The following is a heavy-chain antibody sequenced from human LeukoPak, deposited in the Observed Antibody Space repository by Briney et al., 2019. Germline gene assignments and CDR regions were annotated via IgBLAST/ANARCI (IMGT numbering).Heavy chain of an antibody. V-gene: IGHV3-48*02. CDR2: ISSSSSTI. D-gene: IGHD6-19*01. Sequence: GGSLRLSCAASGFTFSTYSMSWVRQAPGKGLEWISYISSSSSTIYYADSMKGRFTVSRDNAKNSLYLQMSSLRDEDTAVYYCARYLSGWSDDFWGQGTLVTVSS. CDR3: ARYLSGWSDDF. CDR1: GFTFSTYS. J-gene: IGHJ4*02.